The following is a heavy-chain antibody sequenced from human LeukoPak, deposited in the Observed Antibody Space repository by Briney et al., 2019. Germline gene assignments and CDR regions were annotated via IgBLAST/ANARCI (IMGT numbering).Heavy chain of an antibody. J-gene: IGHJ4*02. CDR2: INQSGIT. Sequence: SETLSLTCAVYGGSFSGYYWSWIRQPPGKGLEWIGEINQSGITNYSPSLKSRMVISVDTSKKQFSLKLNSVTAADTAVYYCARGGTFGEPFSRSWGQGTLDTVSS. D-gene: IGHD3-10*01. CDR3: ARGGTFGEPFSRS. CDR1: GGSFSGYY. V-gene: IGHV4-34*01.